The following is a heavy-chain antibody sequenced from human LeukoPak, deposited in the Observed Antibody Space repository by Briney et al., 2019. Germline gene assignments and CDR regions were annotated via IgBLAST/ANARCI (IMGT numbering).Heavy chain of an antibody. D-gene: IGHD2-2*01. CDR3: AKGGYCSSTSCYFGPNYGMDV. V-gene: IGHV3-23*01. J-gene: IGHJ6*04. CDR2: ISGSGGST. CDR1: GFTFSSYA. Sequence: PGGSLRLSCAASGFTFSSYAMSWVRQAPGKGLEWVSAISGSGGSTYYADSVKGRFTISRDNSENTLYLQMNSLRAEDTAVYYCAKGGYCSSTSCYFGPNYGMDVWGKGTTVTVSS.